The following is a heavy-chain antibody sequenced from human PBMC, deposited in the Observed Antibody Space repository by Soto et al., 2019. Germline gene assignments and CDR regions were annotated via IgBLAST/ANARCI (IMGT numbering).Heavy chain of an antibody. CDR2: ISGSGDST. CDR3: AKGVPGIAVAGTGYFQH. Sequence: PGGSLRLSCAASGFTFSSYAMSWVRQAPGKGLEWVSGISGSGDSTYYADSEKGRFNHSKKKYKNTLYLQKKNMKAEDTAVYYCAKGVPGIAVAGTGYFQHWGQGT. D-gene: IGHD6-19*01. V-gene: IGHV3-23*01. J-gene: IGHJ1*01. CDR1: GFTFSSYA.